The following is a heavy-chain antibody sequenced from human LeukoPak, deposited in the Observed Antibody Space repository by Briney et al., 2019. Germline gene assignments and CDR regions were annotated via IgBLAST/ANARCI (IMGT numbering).Heavy chain of an antibody. Sequence: GGSLRLSCAASGFTFDDYGMSWVRQAPGKGLEWVSGINWNGGSTGYADSVKGRFTISRDNAKNSLYLQMNSLRAEDTALYHCARGLGFGEFNWFDPWGQGTLVTVSS. CDR1: GFTFDDYG. V-gene: IGHV3-20*01. CDR2: INWNGGST. D-gene: IGHD3-10*01. CDR3: ARGLGFGEFNWFDP. J-gene: IGHJ5*02.